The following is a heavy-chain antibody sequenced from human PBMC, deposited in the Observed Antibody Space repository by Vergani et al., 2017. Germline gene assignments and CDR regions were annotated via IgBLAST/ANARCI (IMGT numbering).Heavy chain of an antibody. Sequence: EVHLLESGGGLVQPGGSLRLSCAASGFTFSSYAMSWVRQAPGKGLEWVSAISGSGGSTYYADSVKGRFTISRDNSKNTLYLQMNSLRAEDTAVYYCAKEEWDGIVVVPAAIRGGYXFDYWGQGTLVTVSS. D-gene: IGHD2-2*01. J-gene: IGHJ4*02. CDR1: GFTFSSYA. CDR3: AKEEWDGIVVVPAAIRGGYXFDY. CDR2: ISGSGGST. V-gene: IGHV3-23*01.